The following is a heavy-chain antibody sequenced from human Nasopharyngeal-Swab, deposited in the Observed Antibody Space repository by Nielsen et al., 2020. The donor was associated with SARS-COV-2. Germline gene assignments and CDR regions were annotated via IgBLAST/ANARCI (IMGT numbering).Heavy chain of an antibody. Sequence: GESLKISCAASGFTISTNGMHWVRQAPGKGLEWLAYISSSSSKSYYADSVKGRFTISRDNPKKSLFLQMNSLRDEDTAAYYCARDVAIVGVTLDNWGQGTLVTVSS. V-gene: IGHV3-48*02. CDR2: ISSSSSKS. J-gene: IGHJ4*02. D-gene: IGHD1-26*01. CDR1: GFTISTNG. CDR3: ARDVAIVGVTLDN.